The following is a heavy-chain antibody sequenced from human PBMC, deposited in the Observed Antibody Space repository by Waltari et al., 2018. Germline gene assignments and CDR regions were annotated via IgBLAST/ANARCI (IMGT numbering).Heavy chain of an antibody. CDR2: IYHSGST. CDR3: AKAPTATVYDSSGYFLLTFDY. CDR1: GYSISSGYY. D-gene: IGHD3-22*01. Sequence: QVQLQESGPGLVKPSETLSLTCAVSGYSISSGYYWGWIRQPPGKGLEWIGSIYHSGSTYYNPSLKSRVTISVDTSKNQFSLKLSSVTAADTAVYYCAKAPTATVYDSSGYFLLTFDYWGQGTLVTVSS. V-gene: IGHV4-38-2*01. J-gene: IGHJ4*02.